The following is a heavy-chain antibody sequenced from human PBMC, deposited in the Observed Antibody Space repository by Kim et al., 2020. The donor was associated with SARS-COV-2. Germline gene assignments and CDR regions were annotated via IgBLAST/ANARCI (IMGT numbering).Heavy chain of an antibody. V-gene: IGHV3-21*01. J-gene: IGHJ4*02. CDR3: ARVGGGYSYGQYFDY. D-gene: IGHD5-18*01. Sequence: DSVKGRFTISRDNAKNSLYLQMNSLRAEDTAVYYCARVGGGYSYGQYFDYWGQGTLVTVSS.